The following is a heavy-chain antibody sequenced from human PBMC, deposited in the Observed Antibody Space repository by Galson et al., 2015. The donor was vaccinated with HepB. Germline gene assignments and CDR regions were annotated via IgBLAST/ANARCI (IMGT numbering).Heavy chain of an antibody. CDR1: GYALTELS. CDR3: ATGGLSSDDFDY. Sequence: SVKVSCKVSGYALTELSMHWVRQAPGKGLEWMGGFDPEDGETIYAQKFQGRVTMTEDTSTDTGYMELSSLTSEDTAMYYCATGGLSSDDFDYWGQGTLVAVSS. D-gene: IGHD5/OR15-5a*01. CDR2: FDPEDGET. V-gene: IGHV1-24*01. J-gene: IGHJ4*02.